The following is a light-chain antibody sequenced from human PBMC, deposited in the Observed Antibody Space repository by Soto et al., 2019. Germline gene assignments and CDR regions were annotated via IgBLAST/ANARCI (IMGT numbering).Light chain of an antibody. CDR3: AAWDDSLNGPVV. J-gene: IGLJ2*01. Sequence: QSVLTQPPSASGTPGQRVTISCSGSRSNIGGNTVNWYQQVPGTAPKLLIYRSNQRLSGVPDRFSGSKSGTSASLAISGLQSEDEADYYCAAWDDSLNGPVVFGGGTKLTVL. CDR1: RSNIGGNT. V-gene: IGLV1-44*01. CDR2: RSN.